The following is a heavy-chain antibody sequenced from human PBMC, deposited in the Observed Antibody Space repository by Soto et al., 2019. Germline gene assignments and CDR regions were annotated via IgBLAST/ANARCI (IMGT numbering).Heavy chain of an antibody. V-gene: IGHV4-31*03. Sequence: QVQLQESGPRLVKPSQTLSLTCTVSGVSISSGGYYWSWIRQHPGKGLEWIAYIFYSGNTYYNPSLKSRVTISVDTSKNQFSLNLSPVTAADTAVYYCARNVLYGSVPFYYYMDVWGKGTTVTVSS. J-gene: IGHJ6*03. D-gene: IGHD3-10*01. CDR2: IFYSGNT. CDR3: ARNVLYGSVPFYYYMDV. CDR1: GVSISSGGYY.